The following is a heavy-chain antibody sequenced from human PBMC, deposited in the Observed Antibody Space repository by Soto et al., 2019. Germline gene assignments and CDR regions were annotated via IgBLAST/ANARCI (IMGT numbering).Heavy chain of an antibody. J-gene: IGHJ4*02. Sequence: ASVKVSCKASGYTFTSYGVSWVRQAPGQGLEWMGWISAYNGNTNYAQKLQDRVTMTTDTTTSTAYMELRSLRSDDTALYFCARGVLRGSYLLSFDYWGQGTLVTVSS. CDR2: ISAYNGNT. D-gene: IGHD5-12*01. CDR3: ARGVLRGSYLLSFDY. V-gene: IGHV1-18*01. CDR1: GYTFTSYG.